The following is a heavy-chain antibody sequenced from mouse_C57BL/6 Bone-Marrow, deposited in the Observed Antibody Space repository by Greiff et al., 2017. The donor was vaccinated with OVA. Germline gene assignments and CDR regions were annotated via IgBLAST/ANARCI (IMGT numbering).Heavy chain of an antibody. CDR3: ARQRITTVGFAY. CDR2: ISRGGSYT. CDR1: GFTFSSYG. D-gene: IGHD1-1*01. J-gene: IGHJ3*01. V-gene: IGHV5-6*01. Sequence: EVQLVESGGDLVKPGGSLKLSCAASGFTFSSYGMSWVRQTPDKRLEWIATISRGGSYTYYPDSVKGRFTISRDNAKNTLYLQLSRLKSEDTAMDKCARQRITTVGFAYWGKGTLVTVSA.